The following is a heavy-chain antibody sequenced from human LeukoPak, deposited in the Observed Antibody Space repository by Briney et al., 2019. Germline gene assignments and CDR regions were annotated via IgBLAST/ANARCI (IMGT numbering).Heavy chain of an antibody. CDR1: GFTFSSYW. Sequence: GGSLRLSCAASGFTFSSYWMHWVRQAPGKGLVWVSRIKSDGSNTNYAGSVKGRFTISRDNAKNTLYLQMNSLRAEDTAVYYCTRVGDYGGNWAWYFDPWGRGTLVTVSS. D-gene: IGHD4-23*01. J-gene: IGHJ2*01. V-gene: IGHV3-74*01. CDR3: TRVGDYGGNWAWYFDP. CDR2: IKSDGSNT.